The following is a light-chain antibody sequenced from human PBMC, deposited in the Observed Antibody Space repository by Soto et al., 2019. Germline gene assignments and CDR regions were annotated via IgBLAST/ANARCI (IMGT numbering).Light chain of an antibody. CDR1: QSISSW. J-gene: IGKJ1*01. V-gene: IGKV1-5*01. CDR3: QQYNSYL. CDR2: DAS. Sequence: IQMTQSPSTLSASVLYRVTITCRASQSISSWLAWYQQKPGKAPKLLIYDASSLESGVPSRFSGSGSGTEFTLTISSLQPDDFATYYCQQYNSYLFGQGTKVDIK.